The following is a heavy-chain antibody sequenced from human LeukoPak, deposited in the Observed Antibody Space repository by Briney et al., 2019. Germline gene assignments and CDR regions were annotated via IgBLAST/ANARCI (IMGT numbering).Heavy chain of an antibody. Sequence: TGGSLRLSCAASGFTFSSYAMSWVRQAPGKGLGLVSAISGSGGSTYYADSVKGRFTISRDNSKNTLYLQMNSLRAEDTAVYYCAKVDSGYDWDAFDIWGQGTMVTVSS. J-gene: IGHJ3*02. D-gene: IGHD5-12*01. V-gene: IGHV3-23*01. CDR3: AKVDSGYDWDAFDI. CDR1: GFTFSSYA. CDR2: ISGSGGST.